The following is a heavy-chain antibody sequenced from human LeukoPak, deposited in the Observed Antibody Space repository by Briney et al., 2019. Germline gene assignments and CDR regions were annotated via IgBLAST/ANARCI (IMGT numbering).Heavy chain of an antibody. D-gene: IGHD1-26*01. CDR1: GYSISSGYY. CDR3: ARDPGRGWELTYAFDI. J-gene: IGHJ3*02. CDR2: IYHSGST. V-gene: IGHV4-38-2*02. Sequence: SETLSLTCTVSGYSISSGYYWGWIRQPPGKGLEWIGSIYHSGSTYYNPSLKSRVTISVDTSKNQFSLKLSSVTAADTAVYYCARDPGRGWELTYAFDIWGQGTMVTVSS.